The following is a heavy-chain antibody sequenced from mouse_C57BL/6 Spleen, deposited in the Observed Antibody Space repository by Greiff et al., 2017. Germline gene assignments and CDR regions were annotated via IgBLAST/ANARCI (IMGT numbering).Heavy chain of an antibody. J-gene: IGHJ3*01. D-gene: IGHD3-2*02. V-gene: IGHV1-82*01. CDR2: IYPGDGDT. CDR3: ARSVDISGYGFAY. Sequence: QLQLQQSGPELVKPGASVKISCKASGYAFSSSWMNWVKQRPGKGLEWIGRIYPGDGDTNYNGKFKGKATLTADKSSSTAYMQLSSLTSEDSAVYFCARSVDISGYGFAYWGQGTLVTVSA. CDR1: GYAFSSSW.